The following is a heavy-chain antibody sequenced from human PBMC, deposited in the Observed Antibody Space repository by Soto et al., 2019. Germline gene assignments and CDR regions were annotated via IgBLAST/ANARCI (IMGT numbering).Heavy chain of an antibody. J-gene: IGHJ4*02. Sequence: SETLSLTCTVSGGSISSGGYYWSWIRQHPGKGLEWIGYIYYSGSTYYNPSLKSRVTISVDTSKNQFSLKLSSVTAADTAVYYCARERPPNVAAIDYWGQGTLVTVSS. CDR1: GGSISSGGYY. V-gene: IGHV4-31*03. CDR2: IYYSGST. D-gene: IGHD2-15*01. CDR3: ARERPPNVAAIDY.